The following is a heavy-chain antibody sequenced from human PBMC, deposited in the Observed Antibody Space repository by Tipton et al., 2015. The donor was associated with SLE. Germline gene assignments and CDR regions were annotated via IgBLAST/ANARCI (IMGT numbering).Heavy chain of an antibody. CDR2: IYYRGRT. CDR1: GGSIRTSNNY. V-gene: IGHV4-39*07. D-gene: IGHD2-21*01. CDR3: ARRRFQSASDY. Sequence: TLSLTCTVSGGSIRTSNNYWDWIRQPPGKGLEWIGTIYYRGRTDYNPSLKSRVTISIDTSMNQFSLKLNSVTAADTAVYYCARRRFQSASDYWGQGTLVSVSS. J-gene: IGHJ4*02.